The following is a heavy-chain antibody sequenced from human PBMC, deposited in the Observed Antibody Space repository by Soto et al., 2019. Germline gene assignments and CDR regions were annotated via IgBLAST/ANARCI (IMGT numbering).Heavy chain of an antibody. J-gene: IGHJ4*02. CDR1: GFTFSDSY. V-gene: IGHV3-11*05. CDR3: ARGRGAAADYFDF. D-gene: IGHD6-13*01. Sequence: QLQLVESGGGLVKPGGSLRLSCAVSGFTFSDSYMTWIRQAPGKGLEWVSYISSSTSHTNYADSVKGRFTISRDNAKNSLFLQMNSLRAEDTAVYYCARGRGAAADYFDFWGQGTLVTVSS. CDR2: ISSSTSHT.